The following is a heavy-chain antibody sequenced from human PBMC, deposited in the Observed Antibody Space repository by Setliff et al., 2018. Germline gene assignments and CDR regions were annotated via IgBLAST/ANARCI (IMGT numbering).Heavy chain of an antibody. Sequence: PSETLSLTCTVSDGSLSTYYWSWIRQPPGKGLEWIGYVYYSGTANYSPSLRSRLTISVDTSKNQFSLKLKSVTAADTAVYYCARGGTFRYFDFWGQGAPVNVSS. CDR2: VYYSGTA. V-gene: IGHV4-59*01. J-gene: IGHJ4*02. CDR3: ARGGTFRYFDF. CDR1: DGSLSTYY. D-gene: IGHD5-12*01.